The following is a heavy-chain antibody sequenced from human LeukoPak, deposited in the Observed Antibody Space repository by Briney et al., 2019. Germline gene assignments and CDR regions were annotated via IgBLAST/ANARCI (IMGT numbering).Heavy chain of an antibody. CDR2: ISGSGNGFSI. V-gene: IGHV3-64D*06. Sequence: PGGSLRLSCSASGFVFTIYTMYWVRQPPGKGPESVSTISGSGNGFSIYYADSVKGRLTISRDDSKSILYLQMNGLRSKDTAVYYCVKDFGIIRGTPDSWGQGTLVSVPS. D-gene: IGHD2-15*01. CDR3: VKDFGIIRGTPDS. J-gene: IGHJ4*02. CDR1: GFVFTIYT.